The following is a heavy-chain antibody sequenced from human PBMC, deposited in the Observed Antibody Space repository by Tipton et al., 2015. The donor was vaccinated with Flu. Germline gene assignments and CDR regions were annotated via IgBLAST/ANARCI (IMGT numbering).Heavy chain of an antibody. CDR2: INHSGST. CDR3: ARGKRTRGSIAARRSAHDAFDI. J-gene: IGHJ3*02. Sequence: TLSLTCAVYGGSFSGYYWSWIRQPPGKGLEWIGEINHSGSTNYSPSLKSRVTISVDTSKNQFSLKLSSVTAADTAVYYCARGKRTRGSIAARRSAHDAFDIWGQGTMVTVSS. CDR1: GGSFSGYY. V-gene: IGHV4-34*01. D-gene: IGHD6-6*01.